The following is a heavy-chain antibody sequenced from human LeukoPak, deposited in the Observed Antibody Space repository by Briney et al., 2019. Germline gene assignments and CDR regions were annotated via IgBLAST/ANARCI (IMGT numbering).Heavy chain of an antibody. CDR1: GGFISSGSYY. Sequence: SQTLSLTCTVSGGFISSGSYYWSWIRQPAAKGLEWLGRIYTSGSTNYNPSLKSRVTISADTSKNQFSLNLTSVTAADTAVYYCARGTYYYDTELDHWGQGTLVTVSS. J-gene: IGHJ4*02. D-gene: IGHD3-22*01. CDR3: ARGTYYYDTELDH. CDR2: IYTSGST. V-gene: IGHV4-61*02.